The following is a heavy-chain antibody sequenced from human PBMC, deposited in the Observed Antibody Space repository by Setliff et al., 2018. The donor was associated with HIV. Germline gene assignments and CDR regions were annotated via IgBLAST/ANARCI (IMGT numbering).Heavy chain of an antibody. J-gene: IGHJ5*01. CDR2: ISSSSAYI. CDR1: GFTFSSYS. V-gene: IGHV3-21*01. D-gene: IGHD6-13*01. Sequence: GESLKISCAASGFTFSSYSMNWVRQAPGKGLEWVSSISSSSAYIYYADSVKGRFTISRDNANNSLYLQVNSLRAEDTAVYYCARDVGRIQVWYSSSQRFDWWGQGTLVTVS. CDR3: ARDVGRIQVWYSSSQRFDW.